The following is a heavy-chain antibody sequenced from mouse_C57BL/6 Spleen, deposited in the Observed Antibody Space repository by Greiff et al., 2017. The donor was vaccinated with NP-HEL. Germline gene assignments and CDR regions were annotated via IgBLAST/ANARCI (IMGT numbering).Heavy chain of an antibody. V-gene: IGHV1-82*01. CDR3: ATDYDGYYFDY. D-gene: IGHD2-4*01. Sequence: QVQLKQSGPELVKPGASVKISCKASGYAFSSSWMNWVKQRPGKGLEWIGRIYPGDGDTNYNGKFKGKATLTADKSSSTAYMQLSSLTSEDSAVYFCATDYDGYYFDYWGQGTTLTVSS. CDR1: GYAFSSSW. CDR2: IYPGDGDT. J-gene: IGHJ2*01.